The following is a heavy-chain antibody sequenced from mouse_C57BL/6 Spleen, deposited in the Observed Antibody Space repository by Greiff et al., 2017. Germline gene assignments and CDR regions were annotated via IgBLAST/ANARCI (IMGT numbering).Heavy chain of an antibody. CDR2: IDPSDSAN. J-gene: IGHJ2*01. Sequence: QVHVKQPGAELVRPGPSVKLSCKASGYTFTSYWMHWVKQKPIKGLEWIGNIDPSDSANQYNQKFKDKATLTVDKSSSTAYMRLSSLTSEGSTVYYCTRWDTEVADYWGQGTTLTVAS. V-gene: IGHV1-52*01. CDR1: GYTFTSYW. CDR3: TRWDTEVADY. D-gene: IGHD1-1*01.